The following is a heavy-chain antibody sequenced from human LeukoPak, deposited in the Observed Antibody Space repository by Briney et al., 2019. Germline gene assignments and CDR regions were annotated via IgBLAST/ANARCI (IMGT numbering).Heavy chain of an antibody. D-gene: IGHD1-1*01. CDR1: GFTFDDYG. CDR2: ISSSSSYI. Sequence: GGSLRLSCAASGFTFDDYGMSWVRQAPGKGLEGVSSISSSSSYIYYADSVKGRFTISRDNAKNSLYLQMNILRAEDTAVYYCARGTEINFDYWGQGTLVTVSS. J-gene: IGHJ4*02. V-gene: IGHV3-21*01. CDR3: ARGTEINFDY.